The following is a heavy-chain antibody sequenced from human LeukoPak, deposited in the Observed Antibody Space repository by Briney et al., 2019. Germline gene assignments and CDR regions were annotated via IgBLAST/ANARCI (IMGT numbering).Heavy chain of an antibody. J-gene: IGHJ4*02. CDR3: ARPALTTFGGVIVQYYFDY. CDR2: ISGSGGST. D-gene: IGHD3-16*02. V-gene: IGHV3-23*01. Sequence: GGSLRLSCAASGFTFSSYDMSWVRQAPGKGLEWVSAISGSGGSTYYADSVKGRFTISRDNSKNTLYLQMNSLRAEDTAVYYCARPALTTFGGVIVQYYFDYWGQGTLVTVSS. CDR1: GFTFSSYD.